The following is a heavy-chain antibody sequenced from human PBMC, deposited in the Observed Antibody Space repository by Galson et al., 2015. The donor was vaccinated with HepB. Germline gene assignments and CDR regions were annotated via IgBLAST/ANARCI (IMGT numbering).Heavy chain of an antibody. Sequence: SVKVSCKASGDTFSRYAVTWVRQAPGQGLEWMGGIIPIFNEVNYTQKLEGRITITVDESRTTVYMELTSLTSEDTAVYYCARGRYFYVSGGVDVWGQGTTVSVS. CDR3: ARGRYFYVSGGVDV. CDR2: IIPIFNEV. J-gene: IGHJ6*02. CDR1: GDTFSRYA. V-gene: IGHV1-69*13. D-gene: IGHD3-9*01.